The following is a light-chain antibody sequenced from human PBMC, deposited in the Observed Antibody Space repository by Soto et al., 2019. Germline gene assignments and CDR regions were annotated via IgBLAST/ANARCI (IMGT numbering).Light chain of an antibody. CDR3: QRET. J-gene: IGKJ1*01. V-gene: IGKV3-11*01. CDR2: DVS. Sequence: EIVLTQSPATLSLSPGYRATLSCRASQSVRNSLAWYQQKPGQAPRLVIYDVSERAAGIAARFSGSGSGTDFTLTISSLEPEDFAVYFCQRETFGQGTKVE. CDR1: QSVRNS.